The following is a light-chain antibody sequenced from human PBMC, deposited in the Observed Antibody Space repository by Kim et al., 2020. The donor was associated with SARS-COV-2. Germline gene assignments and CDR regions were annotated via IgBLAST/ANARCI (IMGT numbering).Light chain of an antibody. CDR1: SSDVGSYDR. Sequence: QSALTQPPSVSGSPGQSVTISCTGTSSDVGSYDRVSWYQQPPGTAPKLMIYEVSNRPSGVPDRFSGSKSGNTASLTISGRQAEDEADYYCNSYTSTNTGVFGGGTQLTVL. CDR2: EVS. V-gene: IGLV2-18*02. CDR3: NSYTSTNTGV. J-gene: IGLJ3*02.